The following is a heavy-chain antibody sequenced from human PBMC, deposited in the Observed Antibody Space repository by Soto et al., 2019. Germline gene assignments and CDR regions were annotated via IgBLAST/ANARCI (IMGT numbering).Heavy chain of an antibody. CDR3: ARGTTYGYFDS. D-gene: IGHD1-1*01. Sequence: GGSLRLSCAASGFIFRSFVMHWVRQAPGKGLEWVALISNDGTNTYYADSVKGRFTVSRDNSRKILYVEMNSLRPEDTAVYFCARGTTYGYFDSWGQGTLVTVSS. CDR1: GFIFRSFV. J-gene: IGHJ4*02. CDR2: ISNDGTNT. V-gene: IGHV3-30-3*01.